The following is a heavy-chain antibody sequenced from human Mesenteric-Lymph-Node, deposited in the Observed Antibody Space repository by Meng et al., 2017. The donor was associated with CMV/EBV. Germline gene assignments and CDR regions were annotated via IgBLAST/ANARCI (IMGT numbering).Heavy chain of an antibody. D-gene: IGHD2-15*01. V-gene: IGHV3-7*01. CDR2: IKQDGSEK. Sequence: GESLKISCAASGFTVSSNYMSWVRQAPGKGLEWVANIKQDGSEKYYVDSVKGRFTISRDNAKNSLYLQMNSLRAEDTAVYYCARNIRTSCSGGNCYRGFWGQGTLVTVSS. CDR3: ARNIRTSCSGGNCYRGF. CDR1: GFTVSSNY. J-gene: IGHJ4*02.